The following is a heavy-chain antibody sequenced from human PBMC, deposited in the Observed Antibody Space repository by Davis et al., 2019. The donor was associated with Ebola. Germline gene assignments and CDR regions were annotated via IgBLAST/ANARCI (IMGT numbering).Heavy chain of an antibody. V-gene: IGHV4-59*01. CDR2: IYYSGST. J-gene: IGHJ6*02. Sequence: PSETLSLTCTVSGGSISSYYWSWIRQPPGKGLEWIGYIYYSGSTNYNPSLKSRVTISVDTSKNQFSLKLSSVTAADTAVYYCARGDWGMAGDYYYGMDVWGQGTTVTVSS. CDR3: ARGDWGMAGDYYYGMDV. D-gene: IGHD7-27*01. CDR1: GGSISSYY.